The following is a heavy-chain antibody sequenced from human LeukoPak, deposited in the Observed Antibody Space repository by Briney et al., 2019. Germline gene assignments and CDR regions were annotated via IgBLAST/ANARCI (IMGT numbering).Heavy chain of an antibody. V-gene: IGHV4-39*01. Sequence: SETLSLTCTVSGGSISSSSHYWGWIRQPPGKGLEWIGSIYYSGSTYYNPSLKSRVTISVDTSKNQFSLKLSSVTAADTAVYYCARRGQWLIIDYWGQGTLVTVSS. D-gene: IGHD6-19*01. CDR1: GGSISSSSHY. J-gene: IGHJ4*02. CDR3: ARRGQWLIIDY. CDR2: IYYSGST.